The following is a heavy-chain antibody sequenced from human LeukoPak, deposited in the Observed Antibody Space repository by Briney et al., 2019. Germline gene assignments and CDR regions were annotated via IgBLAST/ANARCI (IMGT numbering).Heavy chain of an antibody. V-gene: IGHV4-34*01. CDR1: GGSFSGYY. J-gene: IGHJ4*02. Sequence: SETLSLTCAVYGGSFSGYYWSWIRQPPGKGLEWIGAINHSGSTNYNPSLKSRVTISVDTSKNQFSLKLSSVTAADTAVYYCARGEIDYYGSGSYWSPIDYWGQGTLVTVSS. CDR3: ARGEIDYYGSGSYWSPIDY. CDR2: INHSGST. D-gene: IGHD3-10*01.